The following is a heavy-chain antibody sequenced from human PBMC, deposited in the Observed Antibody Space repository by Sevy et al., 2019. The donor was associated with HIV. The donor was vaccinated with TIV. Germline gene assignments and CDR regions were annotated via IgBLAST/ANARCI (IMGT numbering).Heavy chain of an antibody. CDR3: ARSVSGFDY. CDR2: ISHSGST. CDR1: GYSISSGYY. V-gene: IGHV4-38-2*01. Sequence: SETLSLTCAVSGYSISSGYYWGWIRQPPGRGLEWIGSISHSGSTYYNPSPKGRFTISVDTSKTQFSLKLGSVTAPDTAVYYCARSVSGFDYWGQGTLVTVSS. J-gene: IGHJ4*02. D-gene: IGHD3-16*01.